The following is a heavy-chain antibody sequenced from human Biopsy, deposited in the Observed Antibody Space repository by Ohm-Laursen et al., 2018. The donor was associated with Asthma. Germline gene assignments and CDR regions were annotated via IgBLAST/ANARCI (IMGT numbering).Heavy chain of an antibody. Sequence: VTLSLTCSVSGGSMTPTSHYWDWIRQAQGKGLERIGYISYGGKTSYNPSLKNRVTISRDTSKNQFSLRLTSVTAADTAVYFCARRITIFGVVQKDHGMDAWGQGTTVIVSS. D-gene: IGHD3-3*01. CDR1: GGSMTPTSHY. CDR2: ISYGGKT. J-gene: IGHJ6*02. CDR3: ARRITIFGVVQKDHGMDA. V-gene: IGHV4-39*01.